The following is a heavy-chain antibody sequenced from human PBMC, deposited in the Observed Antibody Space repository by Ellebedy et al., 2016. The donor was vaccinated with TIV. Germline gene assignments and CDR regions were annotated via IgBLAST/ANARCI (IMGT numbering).Heavy chain of an antibody. D-gene: IGHD3-10*01. CDR1: GGSISSYY. J-gene: IGHJ4*02. CDR3: ARLVRGAAGSFDY. Sequence: MPGGSLRLSCTVSGGSISSYYWSWIRQPPGMGLEWIGYLHYGGSSNYNPSLKSRVAISLDTSKNQFSLTLRSVTAADTAVYYCARLVRGAAGSFDYWGRGTLVAVSS. CDR2: LHYGGSS. V-gene: IGHV4-59*08.